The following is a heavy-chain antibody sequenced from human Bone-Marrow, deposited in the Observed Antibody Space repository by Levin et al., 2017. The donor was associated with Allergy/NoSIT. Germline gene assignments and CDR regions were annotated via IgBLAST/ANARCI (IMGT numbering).Heavy chain of an antibody. CDR2: VSGSGGST. CDR1: RNTFATYA. CDR3: ARGVRRLVSANDAFDV. V-gene: IGHV3-23*01. D-gene: IGHD4/OR15-4a*01. J-gene: IGHJ3*01. Sequence: PGGSLRLSCAAPRNTFATYAMAWVRQAPGKGLQWVASVSGSGGSTFYADSVSGRFLISGDSSKNTLYLQMNSLRVEDTGVYFCARGVRRLVSANDAFDVWGQGTMVTVSA.